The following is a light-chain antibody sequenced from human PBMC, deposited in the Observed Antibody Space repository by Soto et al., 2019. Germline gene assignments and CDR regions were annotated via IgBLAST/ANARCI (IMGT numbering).Light chain of an antibody. CDR1: QSVSGSY. Sequence: EIVLTQSPGTLSLSPGERASLSCRTSQSVSGSYIAWYQQRPCQTPSLLIHGASTRATGIPDRFSGSGSGTHFTLTISRLEPGDFAVYYCQHFGGTTFTFGQGTRLEIK. CDR2: GAS. V-gene: IGKV3-20*01. CDR3: QHFGGTTFT. J-gene: IGKJ5*01.